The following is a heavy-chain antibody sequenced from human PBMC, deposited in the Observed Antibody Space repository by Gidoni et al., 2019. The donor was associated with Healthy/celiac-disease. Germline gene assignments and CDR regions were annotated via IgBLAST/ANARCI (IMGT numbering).Heavy chain of an antibody. D-gene: IGHD3-22*01. V-gene: IGHV4-39*07. CDR2: IYYSGST. Sequence: QLQLQESGPGLVKPSETLSLTCTVPGGSISSSSYYWGWIRQPPGKGLEWIGSIYYSGSTYYNPSLKSRVTISVDTSKNQFSLKLSSVTAADPAVYYCARDPVAYDSSGYRYTEFDYWGQGTLVTVSS. CDR3: ARDPVAYDSSGYRYTEFDY. J-gene: IGHJ4*02. CDR1: GGSISSSSYY.